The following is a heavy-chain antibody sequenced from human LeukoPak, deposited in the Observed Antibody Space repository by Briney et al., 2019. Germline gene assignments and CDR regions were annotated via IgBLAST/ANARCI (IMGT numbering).Heavy chain of an antibody. D-gene: IGHD3-22*01. CDR3: VKAGNYYDTKGAGNWFDH. Sequence: SETLSLTCTVSGGSISGYFLAWIRRPPGKGLEWIGYVYYDGSTNYNPSLKSRVTISVDTSNNQFSLRLGSVTAADTAAYYCVKAGNYYDTKGAGNWFDHWGQGTLVTVSS. J-gene: IGHJ5*02. CDR2: VYYDGST. CDR1: GGSISGYF. V-gene: IGHV4-59*01.